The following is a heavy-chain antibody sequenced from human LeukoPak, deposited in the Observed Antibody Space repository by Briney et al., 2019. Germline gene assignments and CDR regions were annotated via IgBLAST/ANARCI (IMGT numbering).Heavy chain of an antibody. J-gene: IGHJ5*02. CDR2: IKQDGSEK. CDR1: GFTFSSYW. D-gene: IGHD4-17*01. V-gene: IGHV3-7*01. CDR3: ARAPGEGWFDP. Sequence: GGSLRLSSAASGFTFSSYWMSWVRQAPGKGLEWVASIKQDGSEKYYVDSVKGRFTISRDNAKNSLYLQMNSLRAEDTALYYCARAPGEGWFDPWGQGTLVTVSS.